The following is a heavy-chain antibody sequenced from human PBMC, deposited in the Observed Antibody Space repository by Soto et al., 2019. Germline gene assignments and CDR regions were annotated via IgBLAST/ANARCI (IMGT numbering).Heavy chain of an antibody. CDR2: INHSGST. J-gene: IGHJ4*02. Sequence: SKTLSLTCAVYGGSFSGYYWSWIRQPPGKGLEWIGEINHSGSTNYNPSLKSRVTISVDTSKNQFSLKLSSVTAADTAVYYCARGRRIAAAGMIFDYWGQGTLVTVSS. CDR3: ARGRRIAAAGMIFDY. CDR1: GGSFSGYY. V-gene: IGHV4-34*01. D-gene: IGHD6-13*01.